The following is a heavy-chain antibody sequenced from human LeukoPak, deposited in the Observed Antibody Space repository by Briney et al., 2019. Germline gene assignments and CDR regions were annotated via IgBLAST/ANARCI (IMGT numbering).Heavy chain of an antibody. CDR2: SYYSGST. V-gene: IGHV4-39*01. D-gene: IGHD2-2*02. Sequence: TSETLSLTCTVSGGSISSSSYYWGWTRQPPGKGLEWIGRSYYSGSTYYNPSLKSRVTISVDTSKNQFSLKLSSVTAADTAVYYCASTIVVVPAAIPPFDAFDIWGQGTMVTVSS. CDR3: ASTIVVVPAAIPPFDAFDI. J-gene: IGHJ3*02. CDR1: GGSISSSSYY.